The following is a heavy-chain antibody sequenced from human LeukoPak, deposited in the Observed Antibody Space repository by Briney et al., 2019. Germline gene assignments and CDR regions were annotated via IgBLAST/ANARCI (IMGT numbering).Heavy chain of an antibody. CDR2: ISAYNGNT. J-gene: IGHJ4*02. V-gene: IGHV1-18*04. D-gene: IGHD3-9*01. CDR1: GYTFTSYG. CDR3: ALTHLRYFDWLLAIDY. Sequence: ASVKVSCKASGYTFTSYGISWVRQAPGQGLEWMGWISAYNGNTNYAQKLPGRVTMTTDTSTSTAYMELRSLRSDDTAVYYCALTHLRYFDWLLAIDYWGQGTLVTVSS.